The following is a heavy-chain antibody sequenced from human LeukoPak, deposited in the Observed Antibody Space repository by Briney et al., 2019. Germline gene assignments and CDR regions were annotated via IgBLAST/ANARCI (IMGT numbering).Heavy chain of an antibody. CDR1: GGSISSYY. Sequence: SETLSLTCTVSGGSISSYYWNWIRQPPGKGLEWIGYIYYSGSTNYNPSLKSRVSISVDMSKNQFSLKLSSVTAADTAVYYCARGVPFFDHWGQGTLVTVSS. CDR3: ARGVPFFDH. J-gene: IGHJ4*02. CDR2: IYYSGST. V-gene: IGHV4-59*01.